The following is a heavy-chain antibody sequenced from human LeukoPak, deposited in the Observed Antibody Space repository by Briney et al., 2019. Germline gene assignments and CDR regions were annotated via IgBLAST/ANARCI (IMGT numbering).Heavy chain of an antibody. CDR1: GYTLTELS. CDR2: FDPEDGKT. D-gene: IGHD1-26*01. Sequence: ASVKVSCKVSGYTLTELSMHWVRRGPGKGLEWMGGFDPEDGKTIYAQKFQGRVTMTEDTSTDTAYMELSSLRSEDTAVYYCARVPPWVPVGYFEYWGQGTLVTVSS. CDR3: ARVPPWVPVGYFEY. V-gene: IGHV1-24*01. J-gene: IGHJ4*02.